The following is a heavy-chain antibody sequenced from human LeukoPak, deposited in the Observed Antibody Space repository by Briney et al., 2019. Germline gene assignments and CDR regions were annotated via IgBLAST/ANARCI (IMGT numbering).Heavy chain of an antibody. Sequence: SETLSLTCAVYGGSFSGYYWSWIRQPPGKGLEWIGEINHSGSTNYNPSLKSRVTISVDTSKNQFSLKLSSVTAADTAVYYCARVGVVVAATWQAPHNWFDPWGQGTLVTVSS. CDR1: GGSFSGYY. D-gene: IGHD2-15*01. J-gene: IGHJ5*02. V-gene: IGHV4-34*01. CDR3: ARVGVVVAATWQAPHNWFDP. CDR2: INHSGST.